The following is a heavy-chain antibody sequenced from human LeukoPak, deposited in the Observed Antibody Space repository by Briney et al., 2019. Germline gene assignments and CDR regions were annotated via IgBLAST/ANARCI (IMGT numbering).Heavy chain of an antibody. CDR2: ISYDGSSY. V-gene: IGHV3-30*03. CDR3: AGRDYSGAFDI. J-gene: IGHJ3*02. D-gene: IGHD4-17*01. Sequence: GGSLRLSCAASGFTFSSSGMHWVRQAPGKGLEWVAVISYDGSSYYYADSVKGRFTISRDNSKNTVYLQMNSLRAEDTAVYYCAGRDYSGAFDIWGQGTMVTVSS. CDR1: GFTFSSSG.